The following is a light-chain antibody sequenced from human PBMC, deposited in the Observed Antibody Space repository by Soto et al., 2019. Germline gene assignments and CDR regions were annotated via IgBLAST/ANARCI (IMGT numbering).Light chain of an antibody. J-gene: IGKJ1*01. CDR3: QQSYSTPPWT. V-gene: IGKV1-39*01. CDR2: AAS. CDR1: QSISSY. Sequence: DIQMTQSPSSLSASVGDRVTITCRASQSISSYLNWYQQKPGKAPKLLIYAASSLQSGVPSRFRGDGSGTDFPLTISSLQPEDFATYYCQQSYSTPPWTFGQGTKVEIK.